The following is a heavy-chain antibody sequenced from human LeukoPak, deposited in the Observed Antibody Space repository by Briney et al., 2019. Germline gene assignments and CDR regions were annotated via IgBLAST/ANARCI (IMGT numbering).Heavy chain of an antibody. CDR1: GGSISSGGYS. CDR3: ARALDNRRFVDNWFDP. D-gene: IGHD1-14*01. V-gene: IGHV4-30-2*01. Sequence: KPSETLSLTCAVSGGSISSGGYSWSWIRQPPGKGLEWIGYIYHSGSTYYNPSLKSRVTISVDRSKNQFSLKLSSVTAADTAVYYCARALDNRRFVDNWFDPWGQGTLVTVSS. J-gene: IGHJ5*02. CDR2: IYHSGST.